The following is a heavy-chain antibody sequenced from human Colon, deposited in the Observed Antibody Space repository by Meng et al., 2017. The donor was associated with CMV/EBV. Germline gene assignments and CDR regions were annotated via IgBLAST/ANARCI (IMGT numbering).Heavy chain of an antibody. CDR1: GFTFSDYY. D-gene: IGHD2-2*01. CDR2: ISSSGSTI. CDR3: ARDNVVVVPPAIHY. V-gene: IGHV3-11*04. J-gene: IGHJ4*02. Sequence: GGSLRLSCAASGFTFSDYYMSWIRQAPGKGLEWVSYISSSGSTIYYADSVKGRFTISRDNAKNSLYLQMNSLRAEDTAVYYCARDNVVVVPPAIHYWGQGTLVTVSS.